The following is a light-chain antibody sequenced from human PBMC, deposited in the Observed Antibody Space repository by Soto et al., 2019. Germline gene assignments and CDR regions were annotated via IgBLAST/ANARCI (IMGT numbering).Light chain of an antibody. CDR2: GAS. CDR3: QQYNNWPPWT. J-gene: IGKJ1*01. V-gene: IGKV3-15*01. CDR1: QSVSNN. Sequence: EIVMTQSPATLSVSPGERVTLSCRASQSVSNNLAWYQQKPGQTPRLLIYGASTRATGIPARFSGSGSGTEITLAISSLQSEDFALYFCQQYNNWPPWTFGQGTKVEIK.